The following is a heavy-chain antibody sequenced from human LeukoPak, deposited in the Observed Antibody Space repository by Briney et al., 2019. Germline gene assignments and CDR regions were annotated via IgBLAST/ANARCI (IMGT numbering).Heavy chain of an antibody. CDR1: GYTFTSYG. CDR3: ARTTYYYDSSGYYPHDY. V-gene: IGHV1-18*01. D-gene: IGHD3-22*01. J-gene: IGHJ4*02. Sequence: ASVKVSCKASGYTFTSYGISWVRQAPGQGLEWMGWISAYNGNTNYAQKLQGRVTMTTDTSTSTAYMELRSLRSDDTAVYYCARTTYYYDSSGYYPHDYWGQGTLVTVSS. CDR2: ISAYNGNT.